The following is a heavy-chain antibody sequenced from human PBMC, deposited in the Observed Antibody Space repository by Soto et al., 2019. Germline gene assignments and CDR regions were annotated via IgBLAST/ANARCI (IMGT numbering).Heavy chain of an antibody. Sequence: EVQLVESGGGLVQPGGSLRLSCAASGFIFSSYDMTWVRKAPGKGLEWFSCISSGRGNILYADSVKGRFTMYRDNAKNSLCLQMNNLRAEGTAVYYCSMPYGTVSLNWFELLGQGTLVTVSS. CDR3: SMPYGTVSLNWFEL. CDR1: GFIFSSYD. V-gene: IGHV3-48*04. CDR2: ISSGRGNI. J-gene: IGHJ5*02. D-gene: IGHD3-10*01.